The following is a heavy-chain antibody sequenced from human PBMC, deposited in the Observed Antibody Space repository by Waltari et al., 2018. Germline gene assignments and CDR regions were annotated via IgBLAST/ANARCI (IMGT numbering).Heavy chain of an antibody. Sequence: EAQLWESGGGLVQPGGSLRVSCAASGFTGSSYAMSWVRQAPGKGLEGVSEISGTVSNTYDADSVKCRFTIYKDNSKNFLYLQMDSLRAEDTAVYYCARDGYNWIAFDVWGQGVLVTVSS. D-gene: IGHD5-12*01. CDR1: GFTGSSYA. CDR2: ISGTVSNT. V-gene: IGHV3-23*01. J-gene: IGHJ4*02. CDR3: ARDGYNWIAFDV.